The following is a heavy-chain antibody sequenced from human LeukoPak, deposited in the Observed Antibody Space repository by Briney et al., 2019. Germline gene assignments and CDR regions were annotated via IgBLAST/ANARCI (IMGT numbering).Heavy chain of an antibody. CDR1: GGSIINRSYY. V-gene: IGHV4-39*01. CDR3: VARNGDYSYMDV. CDR2: IYYSGTT. D-gene: IGHD1-1*01. J-gene: IGHJ6*03. Sequence: SETLSPTCTVSGGSIINRSYYWDWIRQPPGKGLEWIGSIYYSGTTYYNPSLKSRVTISVDASKNQFSLKLSSVTAADTAVYYCVARNGDYSYMDVWGKGTTVTVSS.